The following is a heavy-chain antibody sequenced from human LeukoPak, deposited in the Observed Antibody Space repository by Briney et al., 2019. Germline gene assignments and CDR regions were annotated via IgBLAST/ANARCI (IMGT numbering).Heavy chain of an antibody. V-gene: IGHV3-23*01. J-gene: IGHJ4*02. Sequence: TGGSLRLSCAASGFTFSSYDMGWVRQAPGKWLEWVSAISDSGTRTYLADSVKGRFTISRDNFKNTLHLHMNSLRAEDTAVYYCAKDSRRTSGWYYFDHWGQGTLVTVSS. CDR2: ISDSGTRT. CDR3: AKDSRRTSGWYYFDH. CDR1: GFTFSSYD. D-gene: IGHD6-19*01.